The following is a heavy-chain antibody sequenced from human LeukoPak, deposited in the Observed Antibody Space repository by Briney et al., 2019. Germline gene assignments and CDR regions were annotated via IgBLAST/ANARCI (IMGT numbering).Heavy chain of an antibody. CDR1: GFTISSYE. D-gene: IGHD2-21*02. V-gene: IGHV3-48*03. J-gene: IGHJ4*02. CDR2: ISSSGVI. CDR3: ARSCGADCRLIDY. Sequence: GGSLRLSCAASGFTISSYEMDWVRQAPGKGLEWLSFISSSGVISYADSVKGRFTISRDNIKKSLFLQMSSLRVEDTAVYYCARSCGADCRLIDYWGQGTLVTVSS.